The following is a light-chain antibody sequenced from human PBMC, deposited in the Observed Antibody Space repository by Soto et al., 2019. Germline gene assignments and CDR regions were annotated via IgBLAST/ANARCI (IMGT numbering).Light chain of an antibody. Sequence: EMVLTQSPGTLSLSPGERATLSCRASQSVSSGYLAWYQQKPGQAPRLLLSRASRRATGIPDRFSGSGSGTDFTLTIGRLEPEDFAVYYCQQYDNYPRTFGQGTKVDIK. CDR3: QQYDNYPRT. J-gene: IGKJ1*01. V-gene: IGKV3-20*01. CDR2: RAS. CDR1: QSVSSGY.